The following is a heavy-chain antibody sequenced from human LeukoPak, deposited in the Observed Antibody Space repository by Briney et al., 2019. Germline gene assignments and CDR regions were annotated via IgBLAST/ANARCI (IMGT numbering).Heavy chain of an antibody. Sequence: ASVKVSCKASGYTFTGYYMHWVRQAPGQGLEWMGWINPNSGGTNYAQKFQGWVTMTTDTSTSTAYMELRSLRSDDTAVYYCARGGYYESSGSLDIWGQGTMVTVSS. CDR1: GYTFTGYY. CDR2: INPNSGGT. CDR3: ARGGYYESSGSLDI. V-gene: IGHV1-2*04. J-gene: IGHJ3*02. D-gene: IGHD3-22*01.